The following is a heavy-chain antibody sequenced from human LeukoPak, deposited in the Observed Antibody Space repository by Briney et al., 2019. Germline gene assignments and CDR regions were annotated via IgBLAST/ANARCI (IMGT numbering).Heavy chain of an antibody. V-gene: IGHV4-39*07. D-gene: IGHD2-15*01. Sequence: SETLSLTCTVSGDSISTSKSYWGWIRQPPGKGLEWIGSIYHTGSTHYNPSLKSRVTISVDTSKNQFSLNLSSVTAADTAMYYCARGLGSCHSSICDYFNYWGQGTLVTVSS. CDR1: GDSISTSKSY. CDR3: ARGLGSCHSSICDYFNY. CDR2: IYHTGST. J-gene: IGHJ4*02.